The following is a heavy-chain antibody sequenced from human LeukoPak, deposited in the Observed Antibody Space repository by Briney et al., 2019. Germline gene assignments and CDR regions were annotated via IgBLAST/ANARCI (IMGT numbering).Heavy chain of an antibody. D-gene: IGHD2-15*01. CDR3: ARETLGGYCSGGSCYYNWFDP. CDR2: IYYSGST. CDR1: GGSIISYY. J-gene: IGHJ5*02. V-gene: IGHV4-59*01. Sequence: SETLSLTCTVSGGSIISYYWSWIRQPPGKGPEWIGYIYYSGSTNYNPSLKSRVTISVDTSKNQFSLKLSSVTAADTAVYYCARETLGGYCSGGSCYYNWFDPWGQGTLVTVSS.